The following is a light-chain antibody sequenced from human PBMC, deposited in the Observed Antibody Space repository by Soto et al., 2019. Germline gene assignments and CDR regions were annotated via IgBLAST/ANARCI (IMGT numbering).Light chain of an antibody. CDR3: QQYKSYSQT. J-gene: IGKJ2*01. V-gene: IGKV1-5*01. CDR2: DAS. CDR1: QSIYRW. Sequence: DIQMTQFPSTLSASVGDRVTITCRASQSIYRWLAWHQQKPGEAPKLLIYDASSLQFGVPSRFSGSGSGTEFTLTISSLQPDDFATYYCQQYKSYSQTFGQGTKLEIK.